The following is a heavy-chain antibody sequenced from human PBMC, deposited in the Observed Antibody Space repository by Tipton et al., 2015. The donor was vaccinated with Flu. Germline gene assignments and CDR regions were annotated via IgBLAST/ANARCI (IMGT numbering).Heavy chain of an antibody. CDR2: INSSGSA. V-gene: IGHV4-61*02. J-gene: IGHJ4*02. CDR1: GGSISSGTHY. Sequence: TLSLTCSVSGGSISSGTHYWSWIRQPAGKGLEWIGRINSSGSASYNPSLKSRVTISVDTSKNQFSLKLSSVTAADTAVYYCARDIAAAGTRYYFDYWGQGTLVTVSS. D-gene: IGHD6-13*01. CDR3: ARDIAAAGTRYYFDY.